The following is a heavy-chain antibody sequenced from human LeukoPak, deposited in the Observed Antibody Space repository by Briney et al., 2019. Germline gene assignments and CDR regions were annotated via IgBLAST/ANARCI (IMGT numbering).Heavy chain of an antibody. CDR1: GGSISSYY. J-gene: IGHJ6*03. CDR2: IYTSGST. V-gene: IGHV4-4*07. D-gene: IGHD3-3*01. Sequence: SETLSLTCTVSGGSISSYYWSWIRQPAGKGLEWIGRIYTSGSTNYNPSLKSRVTMSVDTSKNQFSLKLSSVTAADTAVYYCAREYRPLYGADYYYYYYMDVWGKGTTVTISS. CDR3: AREYRPLYGADYYYYYYMDV.